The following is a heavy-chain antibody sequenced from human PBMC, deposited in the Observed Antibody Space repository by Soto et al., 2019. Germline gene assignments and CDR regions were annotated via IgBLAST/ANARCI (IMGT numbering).Heavy chain of an antibody. D-gene: IGHD1-20*01. CDR1: GYXFTTYL. CDR3: AREWNKWKDNFDY. Sequence: EXLKISCKTSGYXFTTYLLVWVRHMPGKGPELMGIIYPGYSDTRYNPSFQGHVTISADKSIGTAYLQWSSLKSSDTAMYYFAREWNKWKDNFDYWGQGTLVTVSS. V-gene: IGHV5-51*01. CDR2: IYPGYSDT. J-gene: IGHJ4*02.